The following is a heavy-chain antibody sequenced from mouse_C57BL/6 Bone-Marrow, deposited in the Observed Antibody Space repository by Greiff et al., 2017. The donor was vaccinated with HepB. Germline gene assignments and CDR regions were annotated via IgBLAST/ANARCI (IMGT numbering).Heavy chain of an antibody. J-gene: IGHJ2*01. V-gene: IGHV1-5*01. Sequence: VHVKQSGTVLARPGASVKMSCKTSGYTFTSYWMHWVKQRPGQGLEWIGAIYPGNSDTSYNQKFKGKAKLTAVTSASTAYMELSSLTNEDSAVYYCTRGWDVPPFDYWGQGTTLTVSS. D-gene: IGHD4-1*01. CDR3: TRGWDVPPFDY. CDR1: GYTFTSYW. CDR2: IYPGNSDT.